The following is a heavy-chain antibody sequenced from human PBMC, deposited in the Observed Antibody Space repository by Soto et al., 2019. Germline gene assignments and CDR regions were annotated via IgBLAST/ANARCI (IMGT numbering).Heavy chain of an antibody. CDR2: ISAYNGNT. V-gene: IGHV1-18*01. D-gene: IGHD3-22*01. J-gene: IGHJ5*02. CDR1: GYTFTSYG. CDR3: GRGFRGYYDSSGYYPSWFDP. Sequence: ASVKVSCKASGYTFTSYGISWVRQAPGQGLEWMGWISAYNGNTNYAQKLQGRVTMTTDTSTSTAYMELRSLRSDDTAVYYCGRGFRGYYDSSGYYPSWFDPWGQGTLVTVSS.